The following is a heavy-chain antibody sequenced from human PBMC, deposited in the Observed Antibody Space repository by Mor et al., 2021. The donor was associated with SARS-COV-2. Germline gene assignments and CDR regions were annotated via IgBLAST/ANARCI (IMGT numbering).Heavy chain of an antibody. V-gene: IGHV3-15*01. Sequence: IKSKTDGGTTDYAAPVKGRFTISRDDSKNTLYLQMNSLKTEDTAVYYCTTSEGASGSRDYWGQGTTVTVSS. CDR2: IKSKTDGGTT. J-gene: IGHJ4*03. D-gene: IGHD1-26*01. CDR3: TTSEGASGSRDY.